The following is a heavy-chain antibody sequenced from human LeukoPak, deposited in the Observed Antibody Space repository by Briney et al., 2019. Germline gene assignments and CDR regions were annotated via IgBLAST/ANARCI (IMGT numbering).Heavy chain of an antibody. J-gene: IGHJ4*02. CDR2: ITAYNGNT. Sequence: ASVKVSCNASGHTFTSYGISWVRHPPAQALEWMGWITAYNGNTNYAQKLQGRVTMTGDTSTSTAYMELRSLRSDDTAVYYCARDLEPIFGAAWSPFKQWGQGTLVSVSS. CDR3: ARDLEPIFGAAWSPFKQ. V-gene: IGHV1-18*04. D-gene: IGHD3-3*01. CDR1: GHTFTSYG.